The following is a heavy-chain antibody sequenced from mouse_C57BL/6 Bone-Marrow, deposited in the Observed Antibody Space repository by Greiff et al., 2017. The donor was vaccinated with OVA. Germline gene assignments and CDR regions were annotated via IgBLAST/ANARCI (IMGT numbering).Heavy chain of an antibody. CDR2: IYWDDDK. J-gene: IGHJ2*01. CDR3: ARNEYYYGSLDY. D-gene: IGHD1-1*01. CDR1: GFSLSTSGMG. V-gene: IGHV8-12*01. Sequence: QVTLKESGPGILQSSQTLSLTCSFSGFSLSTSGMGVSWIRQPSGKGLEWLAHIYWDDDKRYNPSLKSRLTISKDTSRNQVFLKITSVDTADTATYYCARNEYYYGSLDYWGQGTTLTVSS.